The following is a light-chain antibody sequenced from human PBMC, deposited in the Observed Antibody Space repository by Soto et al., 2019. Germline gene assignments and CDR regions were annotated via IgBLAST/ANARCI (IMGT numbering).Light chain of an antibody. CDR3: QQFSSYPLT. Sequence: EFVWTQSPGTLSFSPGERATLSFRASQTVRNNYLAWYQQKPGQAPRLLIYDASSRATGIPDRFSGGGSGTDFTLTISRLEPEDFAVYYCQQFSSYPLTFGGGTKVDI. CDR1: QTVRNNY. CDR2: DAS. J-gene: IGKJ4*01. V-gene: IGKV3-20*01.